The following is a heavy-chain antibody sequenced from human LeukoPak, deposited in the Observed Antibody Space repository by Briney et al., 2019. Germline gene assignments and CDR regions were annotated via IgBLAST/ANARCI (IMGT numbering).Heavy chain of an antibody. V-gene: IGHV3-11*04. CDR1: GFTFSDYY. CDR3: ASSIFGVVERYYYYYMDV. J-gene: IGHJ6*03. Sequence: GGSLRLSCAASGFTFSDYYMSWIRQAPGKGLEWVSYISSSGSTIYYADSVKGRFTISRDNAKNSLYLQMNSLRAEDTAVYYCASSIFGVVERYYYYYMDVWGKGTTVTVSS. CDR2: ISSSGSTI. D-gene: IGHD3-3*01.